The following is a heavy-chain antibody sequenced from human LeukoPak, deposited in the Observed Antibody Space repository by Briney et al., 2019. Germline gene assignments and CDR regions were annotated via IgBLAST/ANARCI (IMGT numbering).Heavy chain of an antibody. CDR1: GGSFSGYY. CDR2: INHSGST. CDR3: ARGLEIAVAFFDY. Sequence: PSETLSLTCAVYGGSFSGYYWSWIRQPPGKGLEWIGEINHSGSTNYNPSLKSRVTISVDTSKNQFSLKLSSVTAADTAVYYCARGLEIAVAFFDYWGQGTLVTVSS. V-gene: IGHV4-34*01. J-gene: IGHJ4*02. D-gene: IGHD6-19*01.